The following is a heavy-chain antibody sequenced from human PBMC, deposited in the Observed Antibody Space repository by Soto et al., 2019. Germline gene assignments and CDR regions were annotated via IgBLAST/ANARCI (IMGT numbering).Heavy chain of an antibody. CDR1: GFTFSSYG. D-gene: IGHD2-15*01. Sequence: PGGSLRLSCAASGFTFSSYGMHWVRQAPGKGLEWVAVISYDGSNKYYADSVKGRFTISRDNSKNTLYLQMNSLRAEDTAVYYCAKEGATSVYYYYGMDVWGQGTTVTVSS. J-gene: IGHJ6*02. CDR2: ISYDGSNK. CDR3: AKEGATSVYYYYGMDV. V-gene: IGHV3-30*18.